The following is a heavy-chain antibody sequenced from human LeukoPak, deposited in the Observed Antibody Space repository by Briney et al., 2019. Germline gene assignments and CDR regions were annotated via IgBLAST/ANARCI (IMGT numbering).Heavy chain of an antibody. J-gene: IGHJ4*02. CDR3: ARMMDRGVIQIRYYFDY. V-gene: IGHV4-59*01. D-gene: IGHD3-10*01. CDR2: IYYSGST. Sequence: PSETLSLTCTVSGGSISSYYWSWIRQPPGKGLEWIGYIYYSGSTNYNPSLKSRVTISVDTSKNQFSLKLSSVTAADTAVYYCARMMDRGVIQIRYYFDYWGQGTLVTVSS. CDR1: GGSISSYY.